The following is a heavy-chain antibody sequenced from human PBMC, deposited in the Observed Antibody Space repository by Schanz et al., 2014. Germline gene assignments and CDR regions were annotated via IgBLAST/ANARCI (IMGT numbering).Heavy chain of an antibody. V-gene: IGHV3-30*18. CDR1: GFTFSSYG. J-gene: IGHJ6*02. Sequence: VQLLESGGGPVEPGGSLRLSCAASGFTFSSYGMHWVRQAPGKGLEWVAVISNDGSNKYYADSVKGRFTISRDNSKNTLHLQMNSLRAEDTAVYYCAKDSIVVVPAALHYYGMDVWGQGTTVTVSS. CDR2: ISNDGSNK. CDR3: AKDSIVVVPAALHYYGMDV. D-gene: IGHD2-2*01.